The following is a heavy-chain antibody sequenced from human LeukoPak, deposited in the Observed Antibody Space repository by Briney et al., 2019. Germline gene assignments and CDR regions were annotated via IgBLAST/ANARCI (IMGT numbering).Heavy chain of an antibody. CDR1: GGSISSYY. Sequence: SETLSLTCTVSGGSISSYYWSWIRQPPGKGLEWIGYIYYSGSTNYNPSLKSRVTISVDTSKNQCSLKLSSVTAADTAVYYCARGGGSYSGSYSRAFDYWGQGTLVTVSS. J-gene: IGHJ4*02. D-gene: IGHD1-26*01. V-gene: IGHV4-59*01. CDR2: IYYSGST. CDR3: ARGGGSYSGSYSRAFDY.